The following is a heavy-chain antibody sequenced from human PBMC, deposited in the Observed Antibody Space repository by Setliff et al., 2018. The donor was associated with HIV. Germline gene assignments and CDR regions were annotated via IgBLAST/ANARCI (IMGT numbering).Heavy chain of an antibody. J-gene: IGHJ6*02. V-gene: IGHV3-33*01. Sequence: GGSLRLSCAASGFTFNNFGMHWVRQAPGKGLEWVALIWSGGSRIEYADSVKGRFTISRGNAKDSLYLQMNSLRAEDTAVYYCARDPGRYNGMDVWGQGTTVTVPS. CDR2: IWSGGSRI. D-gene: IGHD1-20*01. CDR3: ARDPGRYNGMDV. CDR1: GFTFNNFG.